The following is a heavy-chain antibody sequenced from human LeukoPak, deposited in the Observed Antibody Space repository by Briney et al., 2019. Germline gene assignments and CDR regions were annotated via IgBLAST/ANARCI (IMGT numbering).Heavy chain of an antibody. D-gene: IGHD4-17*01. CDR3: ARDFSRNGDYPGGFGP. CDR1: GYTFTSYA. CDR2: INAGNGNT. Sequence: GASVKVSCKASGYTFTSYAMHWVRQAPGQRLEWMGWINAGNGNTKYSQKFQGRVTITRDTSASTAYMELSSLRSEDTAVYYCARDFSRNGDYPGGFGPWGQGTLVTVSS. V-gene: IGHV1-3*01. J-gene: IGHJ5*02.